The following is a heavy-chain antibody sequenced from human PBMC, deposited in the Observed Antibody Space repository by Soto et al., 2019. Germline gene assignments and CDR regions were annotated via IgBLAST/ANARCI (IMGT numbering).Heavy chain of an antibody. Sequence: PGKVSCKASGFTFTSSGVRWVRQAPGQRLEWIGWIIVGSGNTNYAQKFQERVTITRDTSTSTAYMELSSLRSEDTAVYYCAVTYCYGGSAYYAENDAFDIWGQGAMVTVSS. CDR1: GFTFTSSG. J-gene: IGHJ3*02. D-gene: IGHD3-22*01. CDR2: IIVGSGNT. CDR3: AVTYCYGGSAYYAENDAFDI. V-gene: IGHV1-58*01.